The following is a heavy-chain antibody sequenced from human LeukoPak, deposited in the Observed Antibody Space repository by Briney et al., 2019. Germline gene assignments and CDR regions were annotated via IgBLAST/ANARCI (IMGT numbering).Heavy chain of an antibody. Sequence: PWASVKVSCKASGYTFNSYAISWVRQAPGQGLEWMGWISSSNGNTNYAQKPQGRVTMTTDTSTSTAYMELRTLTSDDTAVYYCAKDLGTFTIFGVVISIDYWGQGTLVTVSS. J-gene: IGHJ4*02. D-gene: IGHD3-3*01. CDR3: AKDLGTFTIFGVVISIDY. V-gene: IGHV1-18*01. CDR2: ISSSNGNT. CDR1: GYTFNSYA.